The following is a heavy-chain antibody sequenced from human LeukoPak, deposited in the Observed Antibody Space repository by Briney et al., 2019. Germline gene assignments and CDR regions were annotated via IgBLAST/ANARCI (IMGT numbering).Heavy chain of an antibody. D-gene: IGHD5-24*01. CDR1: GYSISSAFY. Sequence: SETLSLTCSVSGYSISSAFYWGWIRQTPEKGLEWIGCIYRSGSTYYNPSLNSRVTISEDTSKNQFSLQLNSVTPEDTAVYYCARGWLQSGFDSWGQGTLVTVSS. J-gene: IGHJ4*02. CDR2: IYRSGST. CDR3: ARGWLQSGFDS. V-gene: IGHV4-38-2*01.